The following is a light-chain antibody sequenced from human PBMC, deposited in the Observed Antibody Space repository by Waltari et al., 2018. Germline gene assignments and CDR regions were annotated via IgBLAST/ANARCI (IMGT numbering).Light chain of an antibody. V-gene: IGLV1-44*01. CDR3: AAWDDSLNGPV. J-gene: IGLJ2*01. CDR1: SSNIGRKP. CDR2: TND. Sequence: QSVLTQPPSAPGTPGQRVTISCSGSSSNIGRKPVSWYQQLPGTAPKLLIHTNDQRPSGGPDRFSGSKSGTSASLAISGLQSEDEADYYCAAWDDSLNGPVFGGGTKLTVL.